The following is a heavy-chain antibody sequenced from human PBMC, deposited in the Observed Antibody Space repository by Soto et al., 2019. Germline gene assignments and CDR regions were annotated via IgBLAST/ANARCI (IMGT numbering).Heavy chain of an antibody. CDR1: GFTFSSPFGTYW. J-gene: IGHJ4*02. CDR3: AAWPISSWFDY. V-gene: IGHV3-7*05. D-gene: IGHD6-13*01. Sequence: EVHLVESGGGLVQPGGSLRLACAASGFTFSSPFGTYWMSWVRQAPGKGLEWVANINRDGSETFYVDSVKGRFTISRDRAKNSLYLQMNSLRAEDTAVYYCAAWPISSWFDYWGQGTLVTVSS. CDR2: INRDGSET.